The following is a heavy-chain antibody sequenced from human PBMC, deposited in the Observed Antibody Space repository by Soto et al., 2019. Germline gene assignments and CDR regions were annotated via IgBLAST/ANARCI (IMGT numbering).Heavy chain of an antibody. D-gene: IGHD3-10*01. CDR2: ISSNGGTT. CDR1: GFIFSASA. J-gene: IGHJ4*02. V-gene: IGHV3-64*01. CDR3: ARDAYCSASWYYFDY. Sequence: GGSLRLSCAASGFIFSASAMHWVRQAPGKGLEYVSAISSNGGTTDYANSVKGKFTIARDNSKNTLYLQMGSLGAEDMAVYYCARDAYCSASWYYFDYWGQGTLVTVSS.